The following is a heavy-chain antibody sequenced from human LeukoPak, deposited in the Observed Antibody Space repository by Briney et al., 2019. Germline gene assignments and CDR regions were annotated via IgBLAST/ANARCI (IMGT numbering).Heavy chain of an antibody. J-gene: IGHJ4*02. Sequence: ASVKVSCKASGYTSTSYYMHCVRQAPGQGLEWMGIINPSGGSTSYAQKFQGRGTMTRDTSTSTVYMELSSLRSEDTAVYYCALSGSSTSFDYWGQGTLVTVSS. D-gene: IGHD1-26*01. CDR1: GYTSTSYY. V-gene: IGHV1-46*01. CDR3: ALSGSSTSFDY. CDR2: INPSGGST.